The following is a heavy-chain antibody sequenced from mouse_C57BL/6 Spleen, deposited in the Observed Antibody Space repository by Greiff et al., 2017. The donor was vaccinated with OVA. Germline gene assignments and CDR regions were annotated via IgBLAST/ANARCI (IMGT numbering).Heavy chain of an antibody. J-gene: IGHJ1*03. V-gene: IGHV5-16*01. Sequence: EVKLVESEGGLVQPGSSMKLSCTASGFTFSDYYMAWVRQVPEKGLEWVANINYDGSSTYYLDSLKSRFIISRDNAKNILYLQMSSLKSEDTATYDCAREGNGYDWYFDVWGTGTTVTVSS. D-gene: IGHD2-2*01. CDR2: INYDGSST. CDR3: AREGNGYDWYFDV. CDR1: GFTFSDYY.